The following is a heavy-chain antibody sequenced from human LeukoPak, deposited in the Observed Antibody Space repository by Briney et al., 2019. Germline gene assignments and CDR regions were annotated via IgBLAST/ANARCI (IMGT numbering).Heavy chain of an antibody. D-gene: IGHD4-17*01. J-gene: IGHJ5*02. CDR1: GGTFSSYA. CDR3: AREGAYGDHGGNWFDL. Sequence: SVKVSCKASGGTFSSYAISWVRQAPGQGLEWMGGIIPIFGTANYAQKFQGRVAITADKSTSTAYMELSSLRSEDTAVYYCAREGAYGDHGGNWFDLWGQGTLVTVSS. V-gene: IGHV1-69*06. CDR2: IIPIFGTA.